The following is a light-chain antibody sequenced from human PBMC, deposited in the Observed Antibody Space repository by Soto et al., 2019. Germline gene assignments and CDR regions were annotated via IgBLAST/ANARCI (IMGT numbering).Light chain of an antibody. Sequence: EIVLMQSPGTLSLSPGEGATLSCRASQSVSSSFLAWYQHKPGQAPRLLIYGASSRATGIPDRFSGTGSGTDFTLTISRLEPEDFAVYYCQQSGSSPPGYTFGQGTKLEIK. CDR1: QSVSSSF. V-gene: IGKV3-20*01. CDR3: QQSGSSPPGYT. J-gene: IGKJ2*01. CDR2: GAS.